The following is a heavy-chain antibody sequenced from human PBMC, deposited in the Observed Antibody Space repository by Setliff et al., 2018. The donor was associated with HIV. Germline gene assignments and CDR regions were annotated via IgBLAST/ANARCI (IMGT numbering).Heavy chain of an antibody. D-gene: IGHD3-22*01. CDR1: GGSFSDYY. CDR3: ARALGYYYDSSGYVDY. V-gene: IGHV4-34*01. CDR2: INRGGST. Sequence: LSLTCAVYGGSFSDYYWSWIRQPPGKGLEWIGEINRGGSTNYNPSLKSRATISLDTSKRQFSLKLSSVTAADTAVYYCARALGYYYDSSGYVDYWGQGTLVTVSS. J-gene: IGHJ4*02.